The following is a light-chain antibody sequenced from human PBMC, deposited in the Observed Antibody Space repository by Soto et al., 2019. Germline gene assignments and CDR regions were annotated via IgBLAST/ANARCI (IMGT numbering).Light chain of an antibody. V-gene: IGKV3-15*01. J-gene: IGKJ1*01. Sequence: EIVLTPSPATLSVSPGERATLSCSASQSVSSNLARYQQKPGQAPRLLIYGASTRVTGIPARFSGGGSGTEFTLTISSLQSEDFAVYYCQQYNNWPGTFGQGTKVDIK. CDR3: QQYNNWPGT. CDR2: GAS. CDR1: QSVSSN.